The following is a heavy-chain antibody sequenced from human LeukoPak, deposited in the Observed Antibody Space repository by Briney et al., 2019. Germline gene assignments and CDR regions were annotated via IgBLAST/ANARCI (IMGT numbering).Heavy chain of an antibody. CDR3: ARLRIGGKQWLDPGGGFDI. V-gene: IGHV4-39*02. CDR2: IHYSGST. J-gene: IGHJ3*02. CDR1: CGAISWSYYY. D-gene: IGHD6-19*01. Sequence: SETLSLSCTVSCGAISWSYYYWGWIRQPPGKGLEWIGTIHYSGSTYYKSSLKSRVTISVDTSKNGFSLNLTTVTAADTALYYCARLRIGGKQWLDPGGGFDIWGQGTLVTVSS.